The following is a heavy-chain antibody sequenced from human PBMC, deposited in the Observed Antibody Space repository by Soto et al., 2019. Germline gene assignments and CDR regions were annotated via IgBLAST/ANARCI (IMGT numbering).Heavy chain of an antibody. CDR1: GYTFTNYY. J-gene: IGHJ4*02. Sequence: ASVKVSCKASGYTFTNYYIHWVRQAPGQGLEWMGGIIPIFGTANYAQKFQGRVTMTRDTSTSTVYMELSSLRSEDTAVYYCARAGSSGYYGNQYFDYWGQGTLVTVSS. CDR3: ARAGSSGYYGNQYFDY. V-gene: IGHV1-46*01. D-gene: IGHD3-22*01. CDR2: IIPIFGTA.